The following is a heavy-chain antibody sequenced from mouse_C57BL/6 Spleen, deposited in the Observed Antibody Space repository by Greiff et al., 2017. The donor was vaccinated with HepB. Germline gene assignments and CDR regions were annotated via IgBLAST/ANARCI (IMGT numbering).Heavy chain of an antibody. CDR3: AREGTTVVGYYAMDY. Sequence: EVKVEESGGGLVKPGGSLKLSCAASGFTFSSYAMSWVRQTPEKRLEWVATISDGGSYTYYPDNLKGRFTISRDNAKNNLYLQMSHLKSEDTAMYYCAREGTTVVGYYAMDYWGQGTSVTVSS. CDR2: ISDGGSYT. D-gene: IGHD1-1*01. CDR1: GFTFSSYA. V-gene: IGHV5-4*01. J-gene: IGHJ4*01.